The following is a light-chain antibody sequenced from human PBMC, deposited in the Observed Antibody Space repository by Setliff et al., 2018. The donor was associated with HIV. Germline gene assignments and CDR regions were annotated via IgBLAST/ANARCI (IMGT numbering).Light chain of an antibody. CDR2: KDN. V-gene: IGLV2-14*02. J-gene: IGLJ1*01. CDR1: NNNLGSYNL. Sequence: QSVLTQPASVSGSPGHSITISCTGSNNNLGSYNLVSWYQQLPGKAPKLLIYKDNKRPSGISNRFSGSKSGYTASLTISGLQADDEADYYCSSYTSSNTFEVFGTGTKVTVL. CDR3: SSYTSSNTFEV.